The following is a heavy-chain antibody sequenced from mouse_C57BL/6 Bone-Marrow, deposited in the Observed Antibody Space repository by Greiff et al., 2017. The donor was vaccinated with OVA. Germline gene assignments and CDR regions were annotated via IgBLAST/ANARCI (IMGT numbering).Heavy chain of an antibody. J-gene: IGHJ1*03. CDR1: GYTLTTYP. D-gene: IGHD2-1*01. CDR3: ARRGNYGWYFDV. CDR2: FHPYNDDT. V-gene: IGHV1-47*01. Sequence: VQLQQSGAELVKPGASVKMSCKASGYTLTTYPIEWMKQNHGKSLEWIGNFHPYNDDTKYNEKFKGKATLTVEKSSSTVYLELSRLTSDESAVYYCARRGNYGWYFDVWGTGTTVTVSS.